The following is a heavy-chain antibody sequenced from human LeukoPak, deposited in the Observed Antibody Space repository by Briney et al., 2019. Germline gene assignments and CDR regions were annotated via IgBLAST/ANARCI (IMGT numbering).Heavy chain of an antibody. Sequence: ASVKVYCKASGYTFTGYYMHWVRQAPGQGLEWMGWINPNSGGTNYAQKFQGRVTMTRDTSISTAYMELSRLRSDDTAVYYCARELYYYDSSGYYYQFDYWGQGTLVTVSS. V-gene: IGHV1-2*02. J-gene: IGHJ4*02. CDR2: INPNSGGT. CDR1: GYTFTGYY. CDR3: ARELYYYDSSGYYYQFDY. D-gene: IGHD3-22*01.